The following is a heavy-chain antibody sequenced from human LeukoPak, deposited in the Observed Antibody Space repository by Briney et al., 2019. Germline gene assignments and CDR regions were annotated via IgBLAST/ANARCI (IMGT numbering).Heavy chain of an antibody. J-gene: IGHJ4*02. CDR3: ARAQRDLDY. Sequence: GGALILSCAAHGFTITTYVVKWVRQAPGKGLGWVSGIGGGGTEYYADSVQGRFIISSDSSQNLVHLQVTSLTVHAPVVYYGARAQRDLDYWGQGTLVTVSS. D-gene: IGHD1-1*01. V-gene: IGHV3-23*01. CDR2: IGGGGTE. CDR1: GFTITTYV.